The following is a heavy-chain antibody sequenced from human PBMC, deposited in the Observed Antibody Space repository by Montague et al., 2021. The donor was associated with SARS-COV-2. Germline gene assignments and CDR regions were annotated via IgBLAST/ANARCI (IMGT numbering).Heavy chain of an antibody. CDR2: IEASTGNA. J-gene: IGHJ5*02. V-gene: IGHV4-61*02. CDR1: GASINTGPYD. D-gene: IGHD4-23*01. CDR3: AREGNQWTSWFAA. Sequence: TLSLTCTVSGASINTGPYDWSWIRQPAGGGLEWIGRIEASTGNAKYNPSLNGRATLSLDTSRNHFSLRLSSVTAADTALYYCAREGNQWTSWFAAWGQGILVTVSS.